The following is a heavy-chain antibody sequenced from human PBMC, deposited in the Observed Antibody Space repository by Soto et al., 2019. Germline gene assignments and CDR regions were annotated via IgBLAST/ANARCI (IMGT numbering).Heavy chain of an antibody. D-gene: IGHD2-15*01. CDR3: ARSLVVPFDY. Sequence: ASVKVSCKASGGTFSNYAISWVRQAPGQGLEWMGGIIPNSGNTGYAQKFQGRVTMTRNTSISTAYMELSSLRSEDTAVYYCARSLVVPFDYWGQGTLVAVSS. CDR1: GGTFSNYA. V-gene: IGHV1-8*02. J-gene: IGHJ4*02. CDR2: IIPNSGNT.